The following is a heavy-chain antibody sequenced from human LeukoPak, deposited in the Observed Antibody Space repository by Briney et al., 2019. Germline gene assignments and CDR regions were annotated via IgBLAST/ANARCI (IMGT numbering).Heavy chain of an antibody. D-gene: IGHD2-21*01. Sequence: GGSLRLSCAASGFPFSSYWMAWVRQASEKGLEWVVNINQDGSEKTYVDSVKGRFTISRVNAKKLLSLQMNNLRAEDTAVYYCARYCGGDCYGMDVWGQGTTVTVSS. J-gene: IGHJ6*02. CDR1: GFPFSSYW. CDR2: INQDGSEK. V-gene: IGHV3-7*01. CDR3: ARYCGGDCYGMDV.